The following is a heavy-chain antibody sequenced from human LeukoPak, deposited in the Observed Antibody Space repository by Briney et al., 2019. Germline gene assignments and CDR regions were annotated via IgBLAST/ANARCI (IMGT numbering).Heavy chain of an antibody. V-gene: IGHV4-4*02. CDR1: GGSISSSNW. CDR2: IYHSGST. D-gene: IGHD3-10*01. J-gene: IGHJ4*02. CDR3: ARDFGYYGSGSPDGYDY. Sequence: SGTLSLTCAVSGGSISSSNWWSWVRQPPGKGLEWIGEIYHSGSTKYNPSLKSRVTISVDKSKNQFSLKLSSVTAADTAVYYCARDFGYYGSGSPDGYDYWGQGTLVTVSS.